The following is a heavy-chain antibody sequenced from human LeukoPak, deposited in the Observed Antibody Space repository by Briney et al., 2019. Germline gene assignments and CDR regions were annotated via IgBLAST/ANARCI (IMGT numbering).Heavy chain of an antibody. J-gene: IGHJ4*02. CDR1: GFTFSSHD. V-gene: IGHV3-21*01. D-gene: IGHD2-15*01. CDR2: ITTATSSYI. Sequence: PGGSLRLSCAASGFTFSSHDMNWLRQAPGKGLEWVSSITTATSSYIYYADSVKGRFTISRDDAKNSLYLQMDSLRAEDTAVYYCARDYGGPHYFDYWGQGTLVTVSS. CDR3: ARDYGGPHYFDY.